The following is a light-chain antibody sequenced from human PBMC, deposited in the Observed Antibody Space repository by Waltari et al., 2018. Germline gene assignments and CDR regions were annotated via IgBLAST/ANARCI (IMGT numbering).Light chain of an antibody. CDR3: QVYGSSPLT. V-gene: IGKV3-20*01. Sequence: ILLTQFPGTLSLSSGETATCSCRASQSVLSSYIGWYQQKPGQAPRLLIDCASNRATDIRDRFSGSGSGTDFTLTISRLEPEDFAVYYCQVYGSSPLTFGGGTKVEI. J-gene: IGKJ4*01. CDR1: QSVLSSY. CDR2: CAS.